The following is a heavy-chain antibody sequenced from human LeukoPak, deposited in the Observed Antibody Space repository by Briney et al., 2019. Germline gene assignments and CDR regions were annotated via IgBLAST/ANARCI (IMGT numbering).Heavy chain of an antibody. Sequence: PSETLSLTCTVSGSSTSSSSYYWSWIRQPPGKGLEWIGYIYYSGSTNYNPSLKSRVTISVDTSKNQFSLKLSSVTAADTAVYYCARVPAAIPYYFDYWGQGTLVTVSS. CDR1: GSSTSSSSYY. CDR2: IYYSGST. J-gene: IGHJ4*02. V-gene: IGHV4-61*05. D-gene: IGHD2-2*01. CDR3: ARVPAAIPYYFDY.